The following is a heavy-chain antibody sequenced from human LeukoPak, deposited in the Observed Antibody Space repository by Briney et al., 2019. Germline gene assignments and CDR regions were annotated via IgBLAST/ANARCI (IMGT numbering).Heavy chain of an antibody. D-gene: IGHD5-24*01. V-gene: IGHV3-23*01. J-gene: IGHJ4*02. Sequence: GGTLRLSCAASGVTFCSLGVNWVREAAGHGLEWVSGIIPSGHTTYSADSVRGRYTISRDNSRNTLYLQMNSLRAQDTAVYYCAKDDRWLQFCCWGQGTLVTVSA. CDR3: AKDDRWLQFCC. CDR1: GVTFCSLG. CDR2: IIPSGHTT.